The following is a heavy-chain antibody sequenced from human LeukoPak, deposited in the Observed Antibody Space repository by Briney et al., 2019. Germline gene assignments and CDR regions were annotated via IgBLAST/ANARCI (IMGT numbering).Heavy chain of an antibody. CDR3: VKALTDDAFDI. V-gene: IGHV3-64D*06. CDR2: ISRNGDTT. J-gene: IGHJ3*02. CDR1: GFTFGTFP. Sequence: GGSLRLSCSASGFTFGTFPMHWVRQAPGKGLEYFSAISRNGDTTYYADSVKGRFTISRDNSKNTLYLQMSSLRPEDTAVYYCVKALTDDAFDIWGQGTMVTVSS.